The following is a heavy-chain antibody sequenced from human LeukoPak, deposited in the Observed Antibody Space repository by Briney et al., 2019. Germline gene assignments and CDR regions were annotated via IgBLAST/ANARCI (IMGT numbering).Heavy chain of an antibody. J-gene: IGHJ4*02. Sequence: WVRQPPGKGLEWIGSIYYSGSTYYNPSLKSRVTISVDTSKNQFSLKLSSVTAADTAVYYCAVEGARPVGYWGQGTLVTVSS. V-gene: IGHV4-39*01. CDR2: IYYSGST. CDR3: AVEGARPVGY. D-gene: IGHD6-6*01.